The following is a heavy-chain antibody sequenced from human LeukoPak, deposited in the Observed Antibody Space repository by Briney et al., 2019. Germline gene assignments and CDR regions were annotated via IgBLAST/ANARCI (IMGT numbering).Heavy chain of an antibody. CDR3: ARCYYDSSGYFVLYFDY. D-gene: IGHD3-22*01. CDR1: GYTFTGYY. Sequence: ASVKVSCKASGYTFTGYYMHWVRQAPGQGLEWIGLINPNSGGTNYAQKFQGRVTMTRDTSISTASMELSRLRSDDTAVYYCARCYYDSSGYFVLYFDYWGQGTLVTVSS. J-gene: IGHJ4*02. CDR2: INPNSGGT. V-gene: IGHV1-2*02.